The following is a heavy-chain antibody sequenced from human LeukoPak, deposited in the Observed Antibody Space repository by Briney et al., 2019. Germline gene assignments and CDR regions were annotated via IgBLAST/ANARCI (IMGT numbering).Heavy chain of an antibody. CDR1: GYTFTSYD. D-gene: IGHD3-22*01. J-gene: IGHJ6*02. CDR2: MNPNSGNT. CDR3: ARQISGYTTYYYYYGMDV. V-gene: IGHV1-8*01. Sequence: ASVKVSCKASGYTFTSYDINWVRQTTGQGLEWMGWMNPNSGNTGYAQKFQGRVSMTRNTSTSTAYMELSSLRSEDTAVYYCARQISGYTTYYYYYGMDVWSQGTTVTVSS.